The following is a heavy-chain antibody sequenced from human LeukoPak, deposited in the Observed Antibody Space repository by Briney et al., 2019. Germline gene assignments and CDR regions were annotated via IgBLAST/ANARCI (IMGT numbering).Heavy chain of an antibody. D-gene: IGHD2/OR15-2a*01. CDR3: ARGKNIGGSGFDF. CDR1: GGSISGFY. CDR2: LYDSGGP. J-gene: IGHJ4*02. V-gene: IGHV4-59*01. Sequence: SETLSLTCSVSGGSISGFYWSWIRQPPGKGLEWIGYLYDSGGPTYNPSLKSRVAISVDTSKSQLSLKLTSLTAADTAVYFCARGKNIGGSGFDFWGQGTLVTVSS.